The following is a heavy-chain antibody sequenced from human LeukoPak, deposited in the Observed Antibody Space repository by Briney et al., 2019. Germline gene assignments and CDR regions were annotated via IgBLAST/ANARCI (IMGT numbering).Heavy chain of an antibody. J-gene: IGHJ4*02. CDR1: GFTFDDYA. CDR2: ISWVSGSI. V-gene: IGHV3-9*01. D-gene: IGHD6-13*01. CDR3: ASSSWLY. Sequence: GGSLRLSCAASGFTFDDYAMHWVRQAPGKGLEWVSGISWVSGSIGYADSVKGRFTISRDNAKNSLYLQMNSLRAEDTALYYCASSSWLYWGQGTLVTVSS.